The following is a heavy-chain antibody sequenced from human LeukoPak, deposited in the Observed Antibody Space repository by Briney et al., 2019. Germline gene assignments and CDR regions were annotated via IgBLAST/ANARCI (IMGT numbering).Heavy chain of an antibody. CDR3: AKDLSSAITSALVLDV. V-gene: IGHV3-9*01. D-gene: IGHD3-22*01. Sequence: GRSLRLSCAASGFTFDDYAMHWVRQAPRKGLEWVSGITWNRDNIGYGDSVKGRFTISRDNVKNALYLQMNSLRPEDTALYYCAKDLSSAITSALVLDVWGQGTTVIVSS. CDR2: ITWNRDNI. CDR1: GFTFDDYA. J-gene: IGHJ6*02.